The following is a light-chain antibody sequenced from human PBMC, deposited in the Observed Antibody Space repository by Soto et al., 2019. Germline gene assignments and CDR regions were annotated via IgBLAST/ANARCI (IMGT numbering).Light chain of an antibody. Sequence: QSVLTLPPSVSAAPGQKVTISCSGSSSNIGNNYVSWYQQLPGTAPKLLIYDNYKRPSGIPDRFSGSKSGTSATLGITGLQTGDEADYYCGTWDDSLSVVFGGGTQLTVL. CDR3: GTWDDSLSVV. J-gene: IGLJ2*01. V-gene: IGLV1-51*01. CDR1: SSNIGNNY. CDR2: DNY.